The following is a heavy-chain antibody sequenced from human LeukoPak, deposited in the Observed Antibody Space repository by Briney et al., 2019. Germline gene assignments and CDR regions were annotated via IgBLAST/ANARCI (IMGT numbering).Heavy chain of an antibody. Sequence: RGGPRLSSAPPLSALSSFVSRSGRPTPGRGLQWLSFILYVGGETYYEDTVKGRFTIFRDNSRSTVYLQMNSLRSEDTAVYYCAEYGASSLYWGRGTLVTVSS. D-gene: IGHD4/OR15-4a*01. CDR2: ILYVGGET. V-gene: IGHV3-30*03. J-gene: IGHJ4*02. CDR3: AEYGASSLY. CDR1: SALSSFVS.